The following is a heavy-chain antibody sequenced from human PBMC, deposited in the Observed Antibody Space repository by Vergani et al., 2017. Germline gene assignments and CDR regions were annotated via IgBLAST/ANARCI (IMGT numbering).Heavy chain of an antibody. D-gene: IGHD3-10*01. CDR2: IWYDGSNK. V-gene: IGHV3-33*01. Sequence: QVQLVESGGGVVQPGRSLRLSCAASGFTFSSYGMHWVRQAPGKVREWVAVIWYDGSNKYYADSVKGRFTISRDNSKNTLYLQMNSLRAEDTAVYYCARGRYYSDWFDPWGQGTLVTVSS. J-gene: IGHJ5*02. CDR3: ARGRYYSDWFDP. CDR1: GFTFSSYG.